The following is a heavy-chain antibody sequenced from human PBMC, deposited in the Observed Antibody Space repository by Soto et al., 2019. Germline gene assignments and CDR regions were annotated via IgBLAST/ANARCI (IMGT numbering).Heavy chain of an antibody. CDR1: GASISGGGNS. CDR3: ARTDVYNSRGDYFDY. D-gene: IGHD1-20*01. V-gene: IGHV4-30-2*01. CDR2: VHHTGST. Sequence: SETLSLTCAVSGASISGGGNSWTWIRQPPGRGLEWIGYVHHTGSTYYTPSLKSRVTISLDRSKNQFSLKLTSVTAADTAVYYCARTDVYNSRGDYFDYWGQGALVTVSS. J-gene: IGHJ4*02.